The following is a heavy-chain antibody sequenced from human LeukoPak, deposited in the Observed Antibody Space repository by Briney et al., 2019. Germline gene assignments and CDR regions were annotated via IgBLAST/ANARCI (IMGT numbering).Heavy chain of an antibody. CDR2: IYTSGST. V-gene: IGHV4-4*07. CDR3: ARFPGYCSGGSCYYYGMDV. J-gene: IGHJ6*02. Sequence: SETLSLTCTVSGGSISSYYWSWIRQPAGKRLEWIGRIYTSGSTNYNPSLKSRVTMSVDTSKNQFSLKLSSVTAADTAVYYCARFPGYCSGGSCYYYGMDVWGQGTTVTVSS. CDR1: GGSISSYY. D-gene: IGHD2-15*01.